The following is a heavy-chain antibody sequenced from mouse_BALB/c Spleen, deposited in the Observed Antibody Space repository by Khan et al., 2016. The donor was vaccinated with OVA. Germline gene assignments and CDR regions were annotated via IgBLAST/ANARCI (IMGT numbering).Heavy chain of an antibody. V-gene: IGHV3-2*02. Sequence: VQLKESGPGLVKPSQSLSLTCTVTGYSITSDYAWNWIRQFPGNKLEWMGYISSSGSTNYNPALKSRISITRDTSKNQFFLQLNSVTTEDTATYYCARDGSRYNYAMDYWNQGTADAVSS. D-gene: IGHD2-3*01. J-gene: IGHJ4*01. CDR1: GYSITSDYA. CDR2: ISSSGST. CDR3: ARDGSRYNYAMDY.